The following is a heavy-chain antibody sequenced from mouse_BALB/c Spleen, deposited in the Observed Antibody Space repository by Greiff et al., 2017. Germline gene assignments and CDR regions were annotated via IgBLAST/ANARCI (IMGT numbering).Heavy chain of an antibody. CDR1: GYTFTSYT. CDR3: ARGDWEGFFFFAY. D-gene: IGHD4-1*01. J-gene: IGHJ3*01. Sequence: QVQLQQSAAELARPGASVKMSCKASGYTFTSYTMHWVKQRPGQGLEWIGYINPSSGYTEYNQKFKDKTTLTADKSSSTAYMQLSSLTSEDSAVYYCARGDWEGFFFFAYWGQGTLVTVSA. CDR2: INPSSGYT. V-gene: IGHV1-4*02.